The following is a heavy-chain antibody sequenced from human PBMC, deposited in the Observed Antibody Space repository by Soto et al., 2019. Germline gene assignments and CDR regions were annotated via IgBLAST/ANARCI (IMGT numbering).Heavy chain of an antibody. D-gene: IGHD6-19*01. V-gene: IGHV3-23*01. CDR3: AKERSSGWSFDY. J-gene: IGHJ4*02. CDR2: ISGSGDST. CDR1: GFTFSTYA. Sequence: GGSLRLSCAASGFTFSTYAMNWVRQAPGKGLEWVSGISGSGDSTYYADSVKGRFTVSRDNSKNTLYLQMNSLRAEDTAVFYCAKERSSGWSFDYWGQGTLDTVSS.